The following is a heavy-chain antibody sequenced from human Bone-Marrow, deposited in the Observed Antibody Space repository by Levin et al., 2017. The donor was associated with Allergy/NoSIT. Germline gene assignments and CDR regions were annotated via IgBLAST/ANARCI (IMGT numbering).Heavy chain of an antibody. D-gene: IGHD6-13*01. J-gene: IGHJ4*01. Sequence: GESLKISCKGSGYSFSDYWIGWVRQMPGKGLEWMGIIYPGDSDTKYRPSFEGQVTISADSSSGTAYLQWRSLKVSDAAFYYCARAYRSTWYPHFDFWGHGTLVTVSS. CDR1: GYSFSDYW. CDR3: ARAYRSTWYPHFDF. V-gene: IGHV5-51*01. CDR2: IYPGDSDT.